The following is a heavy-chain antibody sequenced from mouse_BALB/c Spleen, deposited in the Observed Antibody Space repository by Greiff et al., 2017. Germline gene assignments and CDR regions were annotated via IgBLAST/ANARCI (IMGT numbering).Heavy chain of an antibody. CDR2: IWGDGST. CDR1: GFSLTGYG. D-gene: IGHD2-14*01. J-gene: IGHJ4*01. Sequence: VQLQESGPGLVAPSQSLSITCTVSGFSLTGYGVNWVRQPPGKGLEWLGMIWGDGSTDYNSALKSRLSISKDNSKSQVFLKMNSLQTDDTARYYCARAYYRYDKGSYAMDDWGQGTSVTVSS. V-gene: IGHV2-6-7*01. CDR3: ARAYYRYDKGSYAMDD.